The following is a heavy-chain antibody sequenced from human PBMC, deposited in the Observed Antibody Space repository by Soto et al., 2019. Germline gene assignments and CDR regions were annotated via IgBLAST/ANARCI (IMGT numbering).Heavy chain of an antibody. Sequence: ASVKVSCKASGYTFTAYGIHWVRQAPGQRLEWMGWINTGNGHTKYSQKFQGRVTVTRDTSARTAYMELNSLRSEDTAVYYCASRGYDFWSGLDPWGQGTLVTVSS. CDR1: GYTFTAYG. J-gene: IGHJ5*02. V-gene: IGHV1-3*04. D-gene: IGHD3-3*01. CDR2: INTGNGHT. CDR3: ASRGYDFWSGLDP.